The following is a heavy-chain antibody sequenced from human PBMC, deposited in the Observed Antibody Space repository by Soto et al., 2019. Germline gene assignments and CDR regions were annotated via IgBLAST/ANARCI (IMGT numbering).Heavy chain of an antibody. CDR3: ARVSGIVVVPTTKDPHYYYMDV. V-gene: IGHV4-31*03. CDR2: IYYTGST. J-gene: IGHJ6*03. Sequence: QVQLQESGPGLVKPSQTLSLTCTVSGVSISGGPYYWTWIRQHPGSGLEWIGYIYYTGSTYYNPSPKSRVIMSVDTSNNQWSLKLSSVTAADTAVYFCARVSGIVVVPTTKDPHYYYMDVWGKGPTVTVSS. CDR1: GVSISGGPYY. D-gene: IGHD2-2*01.